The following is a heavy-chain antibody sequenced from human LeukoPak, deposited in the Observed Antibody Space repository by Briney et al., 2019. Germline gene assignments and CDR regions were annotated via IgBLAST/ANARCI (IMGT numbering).Heavy chain of an antibody. CDR1: GYSFTSYD. CDR2: MNLNSGNT. Sequence: GASVKVSCKASGYSFTSYDINWVRQATGQGPEWMGWMNLNSGNTGYAQEFQGRVTITRNTSISTVYMELSSLRAEDTAVYYCARGHGGATGYYYYYMDVWGKGTTVTISS. J-gene: IGHJ6*03. V-gene: IGHV1-8*01. D-gene: IGHD1-26*01. CDR3: ARGHGGATGYYYYYMDV.